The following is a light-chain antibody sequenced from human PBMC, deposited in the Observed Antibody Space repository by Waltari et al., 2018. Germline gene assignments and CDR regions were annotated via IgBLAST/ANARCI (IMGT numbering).Light chain of an antibody. Sequence: DIVMTQSPDSLAVSLGEQATINCKSSQSVLYSTNNKNYLAWYQQKPGHPPKLLIYWASTRESGVPDRFSGSGSGTDFTLAISSLQAEDVAGYYCQQYYSTPYTFGQGTKLEIK. CDR1: QSVLYSTNNKNY. J-gene: IGKJ2*01. CDR3: QQYYSTPYT. CDR2: WAS. V-gene: IGKV4-1*01.